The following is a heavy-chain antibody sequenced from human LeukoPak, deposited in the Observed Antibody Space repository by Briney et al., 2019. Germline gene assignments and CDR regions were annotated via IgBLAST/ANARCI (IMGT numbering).Heavy chain of an antibody. Sequence: PGGSLRLSCAASGFTFSSYSMNWVRQAPGKGLEWVSSISSSSSYIYYADSVKGRFTISRDNAKNSLYLQMNSLRAEDTAVYYCARDPHYYGSGSYLYGGMDVWGQGTTVTVSS. CDR1: GFTFSSYS. J-gene: IGHJ6*02. CDR2: ISSSSSYI. D-gene: IGHD3-10*01. V-gene: IGHV3-21*01. CDR3: ARDPHYYGSGSYLYGGMDV.